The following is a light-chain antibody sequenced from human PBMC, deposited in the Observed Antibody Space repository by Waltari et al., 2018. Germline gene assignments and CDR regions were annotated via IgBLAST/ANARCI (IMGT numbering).Light chain of an antibody. CDR2: GNI. V-gene: IGLV1-40*01. J-gene: IGLJ2*01. CDR3: QSYDSSLSGWGV. CDR1: NSNIGAGYD. Sequence: QSVLTQPPSVSGAPGQRVTISCTGNNSNIGAGYDVHWYQQLPGTAPKLLIYGNINRPSGVPDQFSGSKSGTSASLAITGLQAEDEADYYCQSYDSSLSGWGVFGGGTKLTVL.